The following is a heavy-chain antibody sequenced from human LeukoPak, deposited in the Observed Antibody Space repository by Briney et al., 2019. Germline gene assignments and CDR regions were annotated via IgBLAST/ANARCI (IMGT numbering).Heavy chain of an antibody. CDR1: GGTFSSYA. CDR2: INPNSGGT. CDR3: ATPGIAAAGNEMTFDY. V-gene: IGHV1-2*02. J-gene: IGHJ4*02. D-gene: IGHD6-13*01. Sequence: ASVKVSCKASGGTFSSYAISWVRQAPGQGLEWMGRINPNSGGTNYAQKFQGTVTMTRDTSISTAYMELSRLGSYDTAVYYCATPGIAAAGNEMTFDYWGQGTVVTVSS.